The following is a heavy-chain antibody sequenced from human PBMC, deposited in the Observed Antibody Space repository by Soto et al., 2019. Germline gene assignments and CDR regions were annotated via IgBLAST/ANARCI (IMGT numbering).Heavy chain of an antibody. Sequence: QVQLVQSGAEVKEPGASVNVSCKASGFTFIKYAMHWVRQAPGQRPEWMGWINAGNGNTRYSQRWQGSVTITRDTSASTVYMDLSSLRSEDTAVYYCARDYADIAVAGIPLLAHWGQGTLVTVSS. CDR3: ARDYADIAVAGIPLLAH. CDR1: GFTFIKYA. J-gene: IGHJ4*01. V-gene: IGHV1-3*01. D-gene: IGHD6-19*01. CDR2: INAGNGNT.